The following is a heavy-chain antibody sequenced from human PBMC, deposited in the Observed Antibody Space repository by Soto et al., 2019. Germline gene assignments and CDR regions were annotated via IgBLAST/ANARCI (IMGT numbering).Heavy chain of an antibody. V-gene: IGHV1-8*01. J-gene: IGHJ6*04. Sequence: ASVKLSCKASGYTFTSYDINWVRQATGQGLEWMGWMNPNSGNTGYAQKFQGRVTMTRNTSISTAYMELSSLRSEDTAVYYCARGLDELVPGDVWGKGTTVNVSS. CDR3: ARGLDELVPGDV. CDR1: GYTFTSYD. D-gene: IGHD2-2*01. CDR2: MNPNSGNT.